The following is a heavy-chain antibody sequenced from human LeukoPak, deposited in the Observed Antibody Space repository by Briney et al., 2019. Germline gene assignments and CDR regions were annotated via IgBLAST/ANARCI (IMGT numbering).Heavy chain of an antibody. CDR1: GGSVSGYY. J-gene: IGHJ4*02. CDR2: VYYSGST. Sequence: SETLSLTCVVSGGSVSGYYWRWIRQPPGRGLEWIGYVYYSGSTNYNPSFKSRITISVDTSRNQFSLQLSSVTAADTAVYYCARIHRYCSGGACYVLDNWGQGTLVAVSS. V-gene: IGHV4-59*02. CDR3: ARIHRYCSGGACYVLDN. D-gene: IGHD2-15*01.